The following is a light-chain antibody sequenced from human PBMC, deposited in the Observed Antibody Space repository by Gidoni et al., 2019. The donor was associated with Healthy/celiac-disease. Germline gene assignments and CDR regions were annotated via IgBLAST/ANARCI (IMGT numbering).Light chain of an antibody. CDR2: AAS. CDR1: QGISSY. CDR3: QQSYSNPWT. Sequence: IQLPPSPSSLSASVGDRVTITCRASQGISSYLNWYQQKPGKAPKLLIYAASSLQSGVPSRFSGSGSGTDFTLTISSLQPEDFATYYCQQSYSNPWTFGQGTKVEIK. J-gene: IGKJ1*01. V-gene: IGKV1-39*01.